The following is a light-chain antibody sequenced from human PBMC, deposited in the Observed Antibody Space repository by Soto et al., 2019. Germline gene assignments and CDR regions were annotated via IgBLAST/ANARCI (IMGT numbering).Light chain of an antibody. V-gene: IGLV1-40*01. J-gene: IGLJ1*01. Sequence: QSVLTQPPSVSGAPGQRVTISCTGSSSNIGAGYDVHWYQQLPGTAPKLLIYANSNRPSGVPDRFSGSKSGTSASLAITGLQAEDEAYYYCQSYDNSLSGSGVFGTGTKVTVL. CDR2: ANS. CDR3: QSYDNSLSGSGV. CDR1: SSNIGAGYD.